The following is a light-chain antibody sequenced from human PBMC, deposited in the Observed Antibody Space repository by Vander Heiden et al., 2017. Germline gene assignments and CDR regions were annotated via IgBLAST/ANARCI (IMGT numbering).Light chain of an antibody. V-gene: IGLV2-14*03. Sequence: QSALTQPASVSGSPGQSITLSCTGTSSDVGDYNYVPWYQQHPGKAPKLIIYDVSNRPSGVSNRFSGSKSGNTASLSISGLQAEDEADYYCSSYTSSSTLVFGGGTKLTVL. CDR1: SSDVGDYNY. J-gene: IGLJ3*02. CDR2: DVS. CDR3: SSYTSSSTLV.